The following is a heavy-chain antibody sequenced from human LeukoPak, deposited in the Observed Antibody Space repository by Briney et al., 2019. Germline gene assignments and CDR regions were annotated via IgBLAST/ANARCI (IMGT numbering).Heavy chain of an antibody. Sequence: PSETLSLNCTVSGGSISSYYWSWIRQPPGKGLEWIGYIYYSGSTNYNPSLKSRVTISVDTSKNQFSLKLSSVTAADTAVYYCARETRGYSYGTGGWFDPWGQGTLVTVSS. J-gene: IGHJ5*02. CDR2: IYYSGST. V-gene: IGHV4-59*01. CDR3: ARETRGYSYGTGGWFDP. CDR1: GGSISSYY. D-gene: IGHD5-18*01.